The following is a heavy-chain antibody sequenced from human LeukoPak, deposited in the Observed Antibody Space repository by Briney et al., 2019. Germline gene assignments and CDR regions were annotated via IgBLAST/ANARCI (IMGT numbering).Heavy chain of an antibody. CDR1: GGSISRNW. CDR3: ARGGLGFGELLGFY. D-gene: IGHD3-10*01. V-gene: IGHV4-4*02. J-gene: IGHJ4*02. CDR2: IHQIGTT. Sequence: DPSETLSLTCAVSGGSISRNWWTWVRQPPGKGLEWIGEIHQIGTTNYNPSLKSRVTISVDTSKNQFSLKLSSVTAADTAVYYCARGGLGFGELLGFYWGQGTLVTVSS.